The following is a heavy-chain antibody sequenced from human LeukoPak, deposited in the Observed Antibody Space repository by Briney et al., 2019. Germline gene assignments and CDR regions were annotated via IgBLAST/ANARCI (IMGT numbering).Heavy chain of an antibody. J-gene: IGHJ4*02. D-gene: IGHD3-10*01. Sequence: GGSLRLSCAASGFTFSSYAMSWVRQAPGKGLEWVSAISGSGGSTYYADSVKGRFTISRDNSKNTLYLQVNSLRAEDTAVYYCASRSSMVRGVIKEDYWGQGTLVTVSS. CDR2: ISGSGGST. CDR3: ASRSSMVRGVIKEDY. V-gene: IGHV3-23*01. CDR1: GFTFSSYA.